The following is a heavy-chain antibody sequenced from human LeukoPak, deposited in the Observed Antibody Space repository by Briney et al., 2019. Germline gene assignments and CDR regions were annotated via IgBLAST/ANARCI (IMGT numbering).Heavy chain of an antibody. CDR3: ARSHCGGDCYSSRWQVLYGYYYYYMDV. D-gene: IGHD2-21*02. V-gene: IGHV4-34*01. CDR2: INHGGDS. CDR1: GGSFRGFY. Sequence: PSGTLSLTCAVYGGSFRGFYWSWIRQSPGKGLEWLGEINHGGDSSYNPSLKSRLTFSVDMSKNQFSLKLRSLTAADTAVYYCARSHCGGDCYSSRWQVLYGYYYYYMDVWGKGTTVTVSS. J-gene: IGHJ6*03.